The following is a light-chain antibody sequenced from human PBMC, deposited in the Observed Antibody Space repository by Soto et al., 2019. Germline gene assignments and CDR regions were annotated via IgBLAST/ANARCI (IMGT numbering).Light chain of an antibody. CDR1: SSDVGGYNY. CDR2: DVS. V-gene: IGLV2-14*01. J-gene: IGLJ2*01. Sequence: QSALTQPASVSGSPGQSITISCTGTSSDVGGYNYVSWYQQHPGKAPKLMIYDVSNRPSGVSNRFSGSKSGNTASLTIAGLQAEDEADYYCSSYPRSSPVVFGGGTKLTVL. CDR3: SSYPRSSPVV.